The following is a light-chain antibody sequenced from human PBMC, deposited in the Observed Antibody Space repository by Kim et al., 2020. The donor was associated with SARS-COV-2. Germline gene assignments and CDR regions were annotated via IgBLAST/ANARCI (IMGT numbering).Light chain of an antibody. J-gene: IGKJ2*01. CDR1: QDISNY. CDR3: PQYDNLPLR. V-gene: IGKV1-33*01. Sequence: DIQMTQSPSSLSASVGDRVTITCQASQDISNYLNWYQQKPGKAPKLLIYDASNLETGVPSRFSGSGSGTDFTFTISSLQPEDIATYYCPQYDNLPLRFGQGTKLEI. CDR2: DAS.